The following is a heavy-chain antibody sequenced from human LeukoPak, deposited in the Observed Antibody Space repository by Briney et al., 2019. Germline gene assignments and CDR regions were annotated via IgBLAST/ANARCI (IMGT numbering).Heavy chain of an antibody. CDR2: INWNGGST. CDR3: ARDGGGSYSHDAFDI. CDR1: GFTVSSNY. J-gene: IGHJ3*02. D-gene: IGHD1-26*01. Sequence: GGSLRLSCAASGFTVSSNYMSWVRQAPGKGLEWVSGINWNGGSTGYADSVKGRFTISRDNAKNSLYLQMNSLRAEDTALYHCARDGGGSYSHDAFDIWGQGTMVTVSS. V-gene: IGHV3-20*01.